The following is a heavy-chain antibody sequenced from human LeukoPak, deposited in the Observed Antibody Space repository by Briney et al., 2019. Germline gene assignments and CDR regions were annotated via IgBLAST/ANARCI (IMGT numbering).Heavy chain of an antibody. V-gene: IGHV3-53*01. D-gene: IGHD4-23*01. Sequence: PGGSLRLSCAASGFTVSSNYMSWVRQAPGKGLEWVSVIYSGGSTYYADSVKGRFTISRDNSKNTLYLQMNSLRAEDTAVYYCARAPHDYGGNTNPGGGVQHWGQGTLVTVSS. CDR2: IYSGGST. J-gene: IGHJ1*01. CDR3: ARAPHDYGGNTNPGGGVQH. CDR1: GFTVSSNY.